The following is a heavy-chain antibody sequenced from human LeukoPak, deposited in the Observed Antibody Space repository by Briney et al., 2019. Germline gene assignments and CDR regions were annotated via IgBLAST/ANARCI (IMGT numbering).Heavy chain of an antibody. D-gene: IGHD3-16*01. CDR1: GGSISSHY. J-gene: IGHJ5*02. V-gene: IGHV4-4*07. Sequence: LETPSLTCTVSGGSISSHYWNWIRQPAGKRLEWIGRVYSRGSTNYNPSLKSRVTVSVDNSKNQFSLKLSSVTVADTAVYYCARSYNDHNWFDPWGQGILVTVSA. CDR2: VYSRGST. CDR3: ARSYNDHNWFDP.